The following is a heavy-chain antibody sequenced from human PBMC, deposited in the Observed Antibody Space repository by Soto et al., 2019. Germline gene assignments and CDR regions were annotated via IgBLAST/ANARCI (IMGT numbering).Heavy chain of an antibody. Sequence: ASVKVSCKASGYTFTSYAMHWVRQAPGQRLEWMGWINAGNGNTKYSQKFQGRVTITRDTSASTAYMELSSLRSEDTAVYYCARDQGYYDRSGYYELYFDYWGQGTLVTVYS. CDR3: ARDQGYYDRSGYYELYFDY. V-gene: IGHV1-3*01. CDR1: GYTFTSYA. D-gene: IGHD3-22*01. J-gene: IGHJ4*02. CDR2: INAGNGNT.